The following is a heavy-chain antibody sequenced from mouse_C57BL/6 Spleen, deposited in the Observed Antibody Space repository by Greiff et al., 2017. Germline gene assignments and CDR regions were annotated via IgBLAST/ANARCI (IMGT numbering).Heavy chain of an antibody. CDR2: ISSGSSTI. CDR1: GFTFSDYG. Sequence: EVKLVESGGGLVKPGGSLKLSCAASGFTFSDYGMHWVRQAPEKGLEWVAYISSGSSTIYYADTVKGRFTISRDNAKNTLFLQMTSLRSEDTAMYYCARLRGDYYAMDYWGQGTSVTVSS. V-gene: IGHV5-17*01. CDR3: ARLRGDYYAMDY. J-gene: IGHJ4*01.